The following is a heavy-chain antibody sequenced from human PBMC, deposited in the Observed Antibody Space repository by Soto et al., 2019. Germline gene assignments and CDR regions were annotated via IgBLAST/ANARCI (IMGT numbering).Heavy chain of an antibody. D-gene: IGHD2-21*01. Sequence: QVQLVESGGGVVQPGRSLRLSCAASGFTFSSYAMHWVRQAPGKGLEWVAVISYDGSNKYYADSVKGRFTISRDNSKNTLYLQMNSLRAEDTAVYYCARGDRYYYYYGMDVW. CDR2: ISYDGSNK. CDR1: GFTFSSYA. V-gene: IGHV3-30-3*01. CDR3: ARGDRYYYYYGMDV. J-gene: IGHJ6*01.